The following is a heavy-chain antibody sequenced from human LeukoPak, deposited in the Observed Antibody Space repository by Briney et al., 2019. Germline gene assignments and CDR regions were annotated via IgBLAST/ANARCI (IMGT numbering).Heavy chain of an antibody. V-gene: IGHV4-39*07. J-gene: IGHJ6*03. CDR3: ARTGYYYDSSGYYPKVYYYYMDV. CDR1: GGSISSSSYY. D-gene: IGHD3-22*01. Sequence: SETLSLTCTVSGGSISSSSYYWGWIRQPPGKGLEWIGSIYYSGSTYYNPSLKSRVTISVDTSKNQFSLKLSSVTAADTAVYYCARTGYYYDSSGYYPKVYYYYMDVWGKGTTDTVSS. CDR2: IYYSGST.